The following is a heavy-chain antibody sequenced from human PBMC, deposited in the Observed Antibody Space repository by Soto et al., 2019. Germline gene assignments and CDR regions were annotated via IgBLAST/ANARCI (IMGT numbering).Heavy chain of an antibody. CDR3: ARHRGITGPTGGYGMDV. Sequence: GESLKISCKVSGYSFTTYWITWVRQMPGKGLEWMGRIDPSDSYTNYGPSFQGHVTISADKSISTAYLQWSSLNAADTALYYCARHRGITGPTGGYGMDVWGQGTTVTVSS. J-gene: IGHJ6*02. CDR1: GYSFTTYW. CDR2: IDPSDSYT. D-gene: IGHD1-20*01. V-gene: IGHV5-10-1*01.